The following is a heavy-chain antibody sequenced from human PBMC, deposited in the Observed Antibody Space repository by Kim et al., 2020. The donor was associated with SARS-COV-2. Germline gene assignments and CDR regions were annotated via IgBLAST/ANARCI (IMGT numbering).Heavy chain of an antibody. CDR3: ARAPWSRLRGLTYSYYGMDV. D-gene: IGHD3-10*01. CDR2: ISYDGSNK. CDR1: GFTFSSCA. Sequence: GGSLRLSCAASGFTFSSCAIHWVRQSPGKGLEWVAVISYDGSNKNYADSVQGRFTISRDNSKNTLYLQMNSLRAEDTAVYYCARAPWSRLRGLTYSYYGMDVGGQGTTVTVSS. V-gene: IGHV3-30-3*01. J-gene: IGHJ6*02.